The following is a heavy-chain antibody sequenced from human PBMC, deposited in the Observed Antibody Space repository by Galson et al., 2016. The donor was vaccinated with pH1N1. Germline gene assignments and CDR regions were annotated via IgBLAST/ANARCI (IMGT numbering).Heavy chain of an antibody. D-gene: IGHD2-15*01. J-gene: IGHJ4*02. CDR2: MNPNNDNT. CDR1: GYTFTDYD. CDR3: ARGGYCSGGSCYDVFDY. Sequence: SVKVSCKASGYTFTDYDINWVRQGTGQGLEWMGWMNPNNDNTGYAQKFQGRVTMTRSTSISTAYMELGSLRSEDTAVYYCARGGYCSGGSCYDVFDYWGQGTLVTVS. V-gene: IGHV1-8*01.